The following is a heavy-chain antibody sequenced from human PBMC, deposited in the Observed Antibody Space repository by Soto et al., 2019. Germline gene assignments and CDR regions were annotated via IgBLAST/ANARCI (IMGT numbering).Heavy chain of an antibody. D-gene: IGHD6-19*01. CDR1: GYTFTDYF. J-gene: IGHJ6*02. Sequence: VASVKVSCKASGYTFTDYFVHWVRQAPRQGPEWMGWTNPKTGGTKYAPKFQGWVTMTRDTSISTAYMELSGLKSNDTAVYYCARASDYYSMDVWGQGTPVTVSS. CDR3: ARASDYYSMDV. V-gene: IGHV1-2*04. CDR2: TNPKTGGT.